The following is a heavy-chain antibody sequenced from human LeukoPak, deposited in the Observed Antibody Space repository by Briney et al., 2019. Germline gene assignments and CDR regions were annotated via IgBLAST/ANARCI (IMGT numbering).Heavy chain of an antibody. Sequence: SVKVSCKASGGTFSSYAISWVRQAPGQGLEWMGGIIPIFGTANYAQKFQGRVTITADESTSTAYMELSSLRAEDTALYYCAKATSEGGYYGPPYYFDYWGQGTLVTVSS. D-gene: IGHD3-10*01. CDR3: AKATSEGGYYGPPYYFDY. CDR2: IIPIFGTA. CDR1: GGTFSSYA. J-gene: IGHJ4*02. V-gene: IGHV1-69*01.